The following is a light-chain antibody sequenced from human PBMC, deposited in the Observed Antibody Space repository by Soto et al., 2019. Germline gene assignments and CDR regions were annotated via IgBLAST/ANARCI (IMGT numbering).Light chain of an antibody. J-gene: IGKJ5*01. Sequence: EKVMTQSPDTLSLSPGERATLSCRASQSVSDNLAWYQQRPGQGPRLLIYGASTRATGIPARFSGSGSGTECTLTISSLQSEDVAVYFCQQYKNWPHTFGRGTRLEIK. V-gene: IGKV3-15*01. CDR1: QSVSDN. CDR3: QQYKNWPHT. CDR2: GAS.